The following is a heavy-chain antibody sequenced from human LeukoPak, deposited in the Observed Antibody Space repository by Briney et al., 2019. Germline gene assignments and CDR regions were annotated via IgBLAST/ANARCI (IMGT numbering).Heavy chain of an antibody. CDR1: GFTFSSHS. D-gene: IGHD3-16*01. V-gene: IGHV3-30*02. Sequence: PGGSLRLSCAASGFTFSSHSIHWVRQAPGKGLEWVSFIGSDGSDKNYADSVRGRFTISRDNSKNTLYLQMNSLRPEDTAVYYCAKDLSSGGGYDWGQGTLVTVSS. CDR2: IGSDGSDK. J-gene: IGHJ4*02. CDR3: AKDLSSGGGYD.